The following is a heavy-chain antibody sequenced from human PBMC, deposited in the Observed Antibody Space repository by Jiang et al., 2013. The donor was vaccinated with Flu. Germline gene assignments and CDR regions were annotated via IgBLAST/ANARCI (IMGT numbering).Heavy chain of an antibody. Sequence: GSGLVKPSGTLSLTCAVSGGSISSSNWWSWVRQPPGKGLEWIGEIYHSGSTNYNPSLKSRVTISVDKSKNQFSLKLSSVTAADTAVYYCARASPLWFGELLFDDWGQGTLVTVSS. CDR2: IYHSGST. CDR3: ARASPLWFGELLFDD. CDR1: GGSISSSNW. J-gene: IGHJ5*02. D-gene: IGHD3-10*01. V-gene: IGHV4-4*02.